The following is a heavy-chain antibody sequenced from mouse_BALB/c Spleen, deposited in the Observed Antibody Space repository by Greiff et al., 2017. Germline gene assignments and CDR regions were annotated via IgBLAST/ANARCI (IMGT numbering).Heavy chain of an antibody. CDR3: ARSESWFAY. CDR1: GYAFSSYW. V-gene: IGHV1-80*01. CDR2: IYPGDGDT. J-gene: IGHJ3*01. Sequence: QVHVKQSGAELVRPGSSVKISCKASGYAFSSYWMNWVKQRPGQGLEWIGQIYPGDGDTNYNGKFKGKATLTADKSSSTAYMQLSSLTSEDSAVYFCARSESWFAYWGQGTLVTVSA.